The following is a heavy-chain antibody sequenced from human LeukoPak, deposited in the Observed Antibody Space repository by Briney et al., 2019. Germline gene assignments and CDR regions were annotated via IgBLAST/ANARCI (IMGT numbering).Heavy chain of an antibody. J-gene: IGHJ4*02. Sequence: GASVKVPCKASGYTFTGYYMHWVRQAPGQGREWMGWINPNSGGTNYAQKFQGRVTMTRDTSISTAYMELSRLRSDDTAVYYCARGFNSSWYGRFFDYWGQGTLVTVSS. V-gene: IGHV1-2*02. CDR3: ARGFNSSWYGRFFDY. D-gene: IGHD6-13*01. CDR2: INPNSGGT. CDR1: GYTFTGYY.